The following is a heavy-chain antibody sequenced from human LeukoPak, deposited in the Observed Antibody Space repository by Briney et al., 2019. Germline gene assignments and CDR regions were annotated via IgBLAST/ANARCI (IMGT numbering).Heavy chain of an antibody. CDR1: GGSFSGYY. V-gene: IGHV4-34*01. CDR3: ARASSFRVVMLRLRFDP. D-gene: IGHD3-3*01. Sequence: SETLSLTCAVYGGSFSGYYWSWIRQPPGKGLEWIGEVNHSGSTNYNPSLKSRVTISVDTSKNQFSLKLSSVTAADTVVYYCARASSFRVVMLRLRFDPWGQGTLVTVSS. CDR2: VNHSGST. J-gene: IGHJ5*02.